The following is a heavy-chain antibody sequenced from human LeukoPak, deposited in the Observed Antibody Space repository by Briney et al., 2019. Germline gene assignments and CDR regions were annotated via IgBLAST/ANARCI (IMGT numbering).Heavy chain of an antibody. CDR1: GGSISSYY. Sequence: SETLSLTCTVSGGSISSYYWSWIRQPPGKGLEWIGYIYYSGSTNYNPSLKSRVTISVGTSKNQFSLKLSSVTAADTAVYYCARGTDSWYFYFDYWGQGTLVTVSS. D-gene: IGHD6-13*01. CDR2: IYYSGST. CDR3: ARGTDSWYFYFDY. V-gene: IGHV4-59*01. J-gene: IGHJ4*02.